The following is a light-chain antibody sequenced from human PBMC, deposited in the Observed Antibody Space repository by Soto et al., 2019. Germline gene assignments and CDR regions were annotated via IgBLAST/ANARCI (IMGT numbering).Light chain of an antibody. J-gene: IGKJ5*01. CDR2: AAA. Sequence: DIQMTQSPSSLSASVGDRVTITFRARQSISSYLNWYHQKPGKAPKLLIYAAASLQSGVPSRFSGSGSGTDFTLTISSLQPEDFATYYCQQSYSTPSITFGQGTRLEIK. CDR1: QSISSY. V-gene: IGKV1-39*01. CDR3: QQSYSTPSIT.